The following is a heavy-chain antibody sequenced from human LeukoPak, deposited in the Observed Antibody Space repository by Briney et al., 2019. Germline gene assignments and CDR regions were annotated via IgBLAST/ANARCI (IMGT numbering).Heavy chain of an antibody. V-gene: IGHV4-34*01. CDR2: SNHSGST. Sequence: PSETLSLTCAVYGGSFSGYYWSWIRRPPGKGLEWLGESNHSGSTNYNPSLKSRVTISVDTSKNQFSLKLSSVTAADTAVYYCAREFSDCSSTSCYGWFDPWGQGTLVTVSS. CDR3: AREFSDCSSTSCYGWFDP. J-gene: IGHJ5*02. CDR1: GGSFSGYY. D-gene: IGHD2-2*01.